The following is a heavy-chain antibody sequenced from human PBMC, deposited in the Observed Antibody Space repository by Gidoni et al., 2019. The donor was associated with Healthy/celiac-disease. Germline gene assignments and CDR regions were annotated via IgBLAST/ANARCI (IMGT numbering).Heavy chain of an antibody. Sequence: QVQLVQSGAEVKKPGASVKVSCKASGYTFTSYDLNWVRHATGQGLEWMGWMNPNSGNTGYAQKFQGRVTMTRNTSISTAYMELSSLRSEDTAVYYCARGVGLGGDFWSGYYTGGWFDPWGQGTLVTVSS. CDR2: MNPNSGNT. J-gene: IGHJ5*02. CDR1: GYTFTSYD. V-gene: IGHV1-8*01. CDR3: ARGVGLGGDFWSGYYTGGWFDP. D-gene: IGHD3-3*01.